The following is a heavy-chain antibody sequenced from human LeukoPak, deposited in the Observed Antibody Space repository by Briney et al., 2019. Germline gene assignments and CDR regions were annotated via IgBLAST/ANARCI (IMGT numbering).Heavy chain of an antibody. D-gene: IGHD2-15*01. CDR1: GFTFSDYA. CDR3: AKHVGPVLFDY. J-gene: IGHJ4*02. Sequence: GGSLRLSXAXSGFTFSDYAMSWVRQAPGKGLEWVSTISNSGGNTHYADSVMGRLTISRDNSKRRLYLEMNSLSVEETAVYHSAKHVGPVLFDYWGQGTLVTVSS. V-gene: IGHV3-23*01. CDR2: ISNSGGNT.